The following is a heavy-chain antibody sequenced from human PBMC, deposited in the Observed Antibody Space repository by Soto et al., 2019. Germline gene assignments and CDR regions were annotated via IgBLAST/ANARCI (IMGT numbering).Heavy chain of an antibody. J-gene: IGHJ3*02. CDR3: ARGEDSSGYSDDFDI. V-gene: IGHV4-34*01. Sequence: SETLSLTCAVYGGSFSGYYWSWIRQPPGKGLEWIGEINHSGSTNYNPSLKSRVTISVDTSKNQFSLKLSSVTAADTAVYYCARGEDSSGYSDDFDIWGQGTMVT. D-gene: IGHD3-22*01. CDR2: INHSGST. CDR1: GGSFSGYY.